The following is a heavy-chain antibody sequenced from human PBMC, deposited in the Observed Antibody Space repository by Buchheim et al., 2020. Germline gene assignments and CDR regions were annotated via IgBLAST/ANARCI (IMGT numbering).Heavy chain of an antibody. D-gene: IGHD2-21*01. Sequence: QVQLQESGPGLVKPSGTLSLTCAVSGGSISSNNWWHWVRQPPGKGLEWIGEIFHSGSANYNPSLKSRVTISVDRSENQLSLRLTSVTAADTAVYYCTREIVGNTPSFDYWGQGTL. V-gene: IGHV4-4*02. J-gene: IGHJ4*02. CDR2: IFHSGSA. CDR1: GGSISSNNW. CDR3: TREIVGNTPSFDY.